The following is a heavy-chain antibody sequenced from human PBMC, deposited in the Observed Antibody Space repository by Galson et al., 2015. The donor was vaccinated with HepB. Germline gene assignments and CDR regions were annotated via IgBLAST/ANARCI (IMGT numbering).Heavy chain of an antibody. V-gene: IGHV4-59*08. CDR3: ARQKGIRIPFDY. CDR1: GDSISSYY. Sequence: ETLSLTCTVSGDSISSYYWNWIRQSPGRGLEWIGYIYNSGNTKYNPSLQRRVTISVDTSKNQFSLRLTSVTAADTAVYFCARQKGIRIPFDYWGQGTLVTVSS. J-gene: IGHJ4*02. CDR2: IYNSGNT. D-gene: IGHD6-13*01.